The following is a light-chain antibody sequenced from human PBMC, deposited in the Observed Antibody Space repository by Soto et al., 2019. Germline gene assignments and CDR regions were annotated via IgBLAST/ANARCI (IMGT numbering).Light chain of an antibody. J-gene: IGLJ1*01. V-gene: IGLV2-8*01. CDR2: EVD. CDR1: SDDIGTYNY. CDR3: SSYSTTSTLV. Sequence: QSALTQPPSASGSPGQTVTISCTGTSDDIGTYNYVSWYQQHAGSVPRLIIFEVDKRPSGVPTRFSGSKSGNTASLTISGLQAEDEADYYCSSYSTTSTLVFGSGTKLTVL.